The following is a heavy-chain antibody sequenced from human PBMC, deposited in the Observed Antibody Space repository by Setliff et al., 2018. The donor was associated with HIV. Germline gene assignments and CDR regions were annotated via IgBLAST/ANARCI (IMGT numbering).Heavy chain of an antibody. J-gene: IGHJ6*02. D-gene: IGHD3-10*01. Sequence: ASVKVSCKASGYTLSNYYMHWVRQAPGQGLEWMGIINPSGESTTYAQRFQGRVTMTTDRPTSTVYMELSSLRSEDTAVYYCARDRGDLSLAYYLYYGMDVWGQGTTVTVSS. CDR1: GYTLSNYY. V-gene: IGHV1-46*01. CDR3: ARDRGDLSLAYYLYYGMDV. CDR2: INPSGEST.